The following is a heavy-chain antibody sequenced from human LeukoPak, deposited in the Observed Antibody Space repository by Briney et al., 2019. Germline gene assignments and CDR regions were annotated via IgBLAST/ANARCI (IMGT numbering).Heavy chain of an antibody. CDR2: INHSGST. D-gene: IGHD3-10*01. V-gene: IGHV4-34*01. Sequence: SETLSLTCAVYGGSLSGYYWSWIRQPPGKGLEWIGEINHSGSTNYNPSLKSRVTISVDTSKDQFSLKLSSVTAADTAVYYCARSPITMVRGVNYDYWGQGTLVTVSS. CDR1: GGSLSGYY. J-gene: IGHJ4*02. CDR3: ARSPITMVRGVNYDY.